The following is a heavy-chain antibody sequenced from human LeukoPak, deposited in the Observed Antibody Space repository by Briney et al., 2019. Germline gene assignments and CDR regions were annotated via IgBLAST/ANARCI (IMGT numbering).Heavy chain of an antibody. CDR3: AKVFSGYDSD. Sequence: PGRSLRLSCAASGFTFSSYGMHWGRQAPGKGLEWVAVISYDGSNKYYADSVKGRFTISRDNSKNTLYLQMNSLRAEDTAVYYCAKVFSGYDSDRGQGTLVTVSS. J-gene: IGHJ4*02. CDR2: ISYDGSNK. V-gene: IGHV3-30*18. CDR1: GFTFSSYG. D-gene: IGHD5-12*01.